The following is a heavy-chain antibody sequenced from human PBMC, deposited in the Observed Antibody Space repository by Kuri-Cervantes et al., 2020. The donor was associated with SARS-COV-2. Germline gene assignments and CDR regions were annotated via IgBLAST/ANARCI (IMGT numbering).Heavy chain of an antibody. D-gene: IGHD2-2*01. CDR1: GFTFSSYA. Sequence: GGSLRLSCAASGFTFSSYAMSWVRQAPGKGLEWVSYISSSGSTIYYADSVKGRFTISRDNAKNSLYLQMNSLRAEDTAVYYCARVVPAADEGLYYYYMDVWGKGTTVTVSS. V-gene: IGHV3-48*04. CDR2: ISSSGSTI. J-gene: IGHJ6*03. CDR3: ARVVPAADEGLYYYYMDV.